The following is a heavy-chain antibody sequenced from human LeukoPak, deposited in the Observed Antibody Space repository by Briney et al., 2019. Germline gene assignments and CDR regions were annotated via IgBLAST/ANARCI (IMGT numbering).Heavy chain of an antibody. CDR3: ARRRDLYSGSYYPFDY. J-gene: IGHJ4*02. Sequence: GESLKISCKGSGYSFTSYWIGWVRQMPGKGLEWMGIIYPGDSDARYSPSFQGQVTISADKSISTAYLQWSSLKASDTAMYYCARRRDLYSGSYYPFDYWGQGTLVTASS. D-gene: IGHD1-26*01. V-gene: IGHV5-51*01. CDR2: IYPGDSDA. CDR1: GYSFTSYW.